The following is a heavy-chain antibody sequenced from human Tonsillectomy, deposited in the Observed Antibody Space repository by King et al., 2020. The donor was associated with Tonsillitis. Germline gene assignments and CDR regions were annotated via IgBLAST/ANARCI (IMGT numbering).Heavy chain of an antibody. CDR1: GFTFSSSA. D-gene: IGHD3-3*01. Sequence: VQLVESGGGLVQPRGSLRLSCAASGFTFSSSAMSWVRQAPGKGLEWVSLIGDSVGRTIYADSVKGRFTISRDNSKDTLYLQMNSLRVEDTAVYYCAKAGATYFWSGSTAFFDSWGQGTLVTVSS. CDR3: AKAGATYFWSGSTAFFDS. J-gene: IGHJ4*02. V-gene: IGHV3-23*04. CDR2: IGDSVGRT.